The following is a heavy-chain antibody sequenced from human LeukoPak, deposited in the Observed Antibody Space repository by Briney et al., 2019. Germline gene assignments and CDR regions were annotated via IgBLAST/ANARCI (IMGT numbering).Heavy chain of an antibody. Sequence: GGSLRLSCAASGFTFSAYSMAWVRQAPGKGLEWVSSVSNTGGVTYNADSLKGRFTISRDNSKNTLYLQMNSLRAGDTAVYYCAKSFPKEVDYDSSGYYRYWGQGTLVTVSS. CDR3: AKSFPKEVDYDSSGYYRY. CDR2: VSNTGGVT. J-gene: IGHJ4*02. CDR1: GFTFSAYS. D-gene: IGHD3-22*01. V-gene: IGHV3-23*01.